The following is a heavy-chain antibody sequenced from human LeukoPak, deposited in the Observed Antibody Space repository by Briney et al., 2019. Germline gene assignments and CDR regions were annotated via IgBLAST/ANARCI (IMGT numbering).Heavy chain of an antibody. J-gene: IGHJ4*02. V-gene: IGHV1-3*01. CDR1: GYTFTSYG. Sequence: ASVKVSCKASGYTFTSYGISWVRQAPGQRLEWMGWINAGNGNTKYSQKFQGRVTITRDTSASTAYMELSSLRSEDTAVYYCAGPPPYSSGWYHPFDYWGQGTLVTVSS. CDR2: INAGNGNT. D-gene: IGHD6-19*01. CDR3: AGPPPYSSGWYHPFDY.